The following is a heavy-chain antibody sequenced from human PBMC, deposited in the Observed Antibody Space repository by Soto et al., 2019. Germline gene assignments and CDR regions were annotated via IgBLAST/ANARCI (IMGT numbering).Heavy chain of an antibody. CDR2: INHSGST. CDR1: GGSFSGYY. CDR3: ARGRWGYYYGSGSSPSWFDP. V-gene: IGHV4-34*01. J-gene: IGHJ5*02. D-gene: IGHD3-10*01. Sequence: SETLSLTCAVYGGSFSGYYWSWIRQPPGKGLEWIGEINHSGSTNYNPSLKSRVTIPVDTSKNQFSLKLSSVTAADTAVYYCARGRWGYYYGSGSSPSWFDPWGQGTLVT.